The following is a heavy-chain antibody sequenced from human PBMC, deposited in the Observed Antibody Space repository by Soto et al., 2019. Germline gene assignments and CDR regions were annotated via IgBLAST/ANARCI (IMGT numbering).Heavy chain of an antibody. V-gene: IGHV3-30*18. Sequence: GGSLRLSCAASGFRLSTYAMHWVRQAPGKGLEWVAVISYDESDKLYADSVKGRFTISKDNTKNTLYLQMNSLRVEDTALYYCVKSQFSDSGGYPLASWGQGTLVTVSS. J-gene: IGHJ4*02. D-gene: IGHD3-22*01. CDR3: VKSQFSDSGGYPLAS. CDR1: GFRLSTYA. CDR2: ISYDESDK.